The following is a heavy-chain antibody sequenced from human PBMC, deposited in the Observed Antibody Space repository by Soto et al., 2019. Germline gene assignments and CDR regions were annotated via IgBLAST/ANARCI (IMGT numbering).Heavy chain of an antibody. CDR2: FYTDGSR. D-gene: IGHD3-22*01. J-gene: IGHJ6*02. V-gene: IGHV3-53*01. CDR1: GFSVSSNY. CDR3: TREDYYGSKMHGMDV. Sequence: PGGSLRLSCAASGFSVSSNYMSWVRQAPGKGLEWVSVFYTDGSRYYADSVKGRCTMSRDTSKNTLNIQMNSLRAEDTAVYYCTREDYYGSKMHGMDVWGQGTTVTVAS.